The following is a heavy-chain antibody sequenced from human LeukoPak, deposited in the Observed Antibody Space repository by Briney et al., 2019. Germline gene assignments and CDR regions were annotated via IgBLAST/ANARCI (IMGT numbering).Heavy chain of an antibody. J-gene: IGHJ4*02. D-gene: IGHD3-3*01. Sequence: PGGSLRLSCAASGFTFSSYWMQWVRQAPGKGLEWVAVISYDGSTKHYADFVEGRFTISRDNPKNTLYLQMNSLRPGDTAVYYCAKQVFVNDYFFDFWGQGTLVTVSS. CDR1: GFTFSSYW. CDR3: AKQVFVNDYFFDF. CDR2: ISYDGSTK. V-gene: IGHV3-30*18.